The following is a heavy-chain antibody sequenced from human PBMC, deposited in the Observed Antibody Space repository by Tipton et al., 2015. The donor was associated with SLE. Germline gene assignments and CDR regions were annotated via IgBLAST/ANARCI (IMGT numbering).Heavy chain of an antibody. D-gene: IGHD5-18*01. CDR3: ARDRSYGSLES. J-gene: IGHJ4*02. CDR1: GFIFSTSG. V-gene: IGHV3-21*01. Sequence: SLRLSCAASGFIFSTSGMNWVRQAPGKGLEWVASISSRSSYIYYADSLKGRFTISRDDAKNSLYLQMNSLRADDTAVYHCARDRSYGSLESWGQGTMVTVSS. CDR2: ISSRSSYI.